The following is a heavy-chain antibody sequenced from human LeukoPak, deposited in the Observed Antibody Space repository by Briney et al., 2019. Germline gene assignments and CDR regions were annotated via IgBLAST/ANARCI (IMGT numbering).Heavy chain of an antibody. CDR2: FDPEDGET. J-gene: IGHJ5*02. Sequence: GASVKVSCRVSGYTLTELSMHWVRQAPGKGLEWMGGFDPEDGETIYAQKFQGRVTMTEDTSTDTAYMELSSLRSEDTAVYYCATLPYEVPAAKPTNWFDPWGQGTLVTVSS. CDR1: GYTLTELS. D-gene: IGHD2-2*02. CDR3: ATLPYEVPAAKPTNWFDP. V-gene: IGHV1-24*01.